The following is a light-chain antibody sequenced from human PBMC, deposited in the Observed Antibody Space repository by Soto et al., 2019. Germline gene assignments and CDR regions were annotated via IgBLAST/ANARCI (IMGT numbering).Light chain of an antibody. CDR2: GNS. CDR3: QSSDSSLSGSV. J-gene: IGLJ2*01. CDR1: SSNIGAGYD. Sequence: VLTQPPSASGAPGQRVTISCTGSSSNIGAGYDVHWYQQLPGTAPKLLIYGNSNRPSGVPDRFSGSKSGTSASLAITGLQDADEADYYCQSSDSSLSGSVFGGGTKLTVL. V-gene: IGLV1-40*01.